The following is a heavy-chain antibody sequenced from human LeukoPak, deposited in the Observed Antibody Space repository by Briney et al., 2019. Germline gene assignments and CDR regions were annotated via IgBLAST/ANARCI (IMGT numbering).Heavy chain of an antibody. CDR1: GGSISSYY. CDR3: ASEDIVVVVAARNGAFDI. CDR2: IYYSGST. D-gene: IGHD2-15*01. J-gene: IGHJ3*02. V-gene: IGHV4-59*12. Sequence: PSETLSLTCTVSGGSISSYYWSWIRQPPGKGLEWIGYIYYSGSTNYNPSLKSRVTISVDTSKNQFSLKLSSVTAADTAVYYCASEDIVVVVAARNGAFDIWGQGTMVTVSS.